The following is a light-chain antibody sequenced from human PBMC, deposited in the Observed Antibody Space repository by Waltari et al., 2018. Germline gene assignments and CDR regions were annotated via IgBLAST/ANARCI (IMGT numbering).Light chain of an antibody. CDR1: SSDVGAYNY. CDR2: DVI. V-gene: IGLV2-11*01. CDR3: WSYAGRNTYV. Sequence: QSALTQPRSVSGSPGQSVAISCTGTSSDVGAYNYVFWYQQHSGEAPKLLIYDVIKRPSGVPGRFSGSKSGNMASLTISGVQAEDEADYYCWSYAGRNTYVFGAGTKVTVL. J-gene: IGLJ1*01.